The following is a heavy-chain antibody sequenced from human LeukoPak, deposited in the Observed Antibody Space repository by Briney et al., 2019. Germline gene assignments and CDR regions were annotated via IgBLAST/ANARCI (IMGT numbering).Heavy chain of an antibody. CDR2: VKSKYDGGTI. Sequence: GGSLRLSCTASGFTFIKGWMSWVRQAPGKGLEWVGRVKSKYDGGTIDYGAPVKGRFTIPRDDSKNMLYLQMNSLQTEDTAVYYCTTDRGIAVRPLFDYWGQGTLVTVSS. CDR1: GFTFIKGW. J-gene: IGHJ4*02. D-gene: IGHD6-19*01. CDR3: TTDRGIAVRPLFDY. V-gene: IGHV3-15*01.